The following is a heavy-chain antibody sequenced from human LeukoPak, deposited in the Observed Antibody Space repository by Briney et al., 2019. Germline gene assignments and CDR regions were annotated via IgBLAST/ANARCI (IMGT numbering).Heavy chain of an antibody. CDR2: IRSKAYGGTT. CDR1: GFTFGDYA. CDR3: TSTYYDLWSGYSTVSV. Sequence: GGSLRLSCTASGFTFGDYAMSWFRQAPGKGLEWVGFIRSKAYGGTTEYAASVKGRFTISRDDSKSIAYLQMNSLKTEDTAVYYCTSTYYDLWSGYSTVSVWGQGTLVTVSS. D-gene: IGHD3-3*01. V-gene: IGHV3-49*03. J-gene: IGHJ4*02.